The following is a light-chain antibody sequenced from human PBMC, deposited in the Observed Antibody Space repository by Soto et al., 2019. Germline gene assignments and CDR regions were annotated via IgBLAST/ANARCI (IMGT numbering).Light chain of an antibody. J-gene: IGKJ4*01. V-gene: IGKV4-1*01. CDR1: QSVLYTSNNKNY. CDR2: WAS. CDR3: QQYYSTPLT. Sequence: DIVMTQSPDSLAVSLGERATINCKSSQSVLYTSNNKNYLAWYQQKPGQPPKLLIYWASTRESGVPDRFSGSGSGTDFTLTISSLQAKDVALYYCQQYYSTPLTFGGGTKVEIK.